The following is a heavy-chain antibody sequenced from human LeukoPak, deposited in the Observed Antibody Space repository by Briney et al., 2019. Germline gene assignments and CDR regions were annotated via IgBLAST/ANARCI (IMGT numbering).Heavy chain of an antibody. CDR2: IYSGGST. CDR1: GFTVSSNY. J-gene: IGHJ4*02. V-gene: IGHV3-66*02. CDR3: AREATVTTAYFDY. Sequence: GGSLRLSCAASGFTVSSNYMSWVRQAPGKGLEWVSVIYSGGSTYYADSVKGRFTISRDNSQNTLYLQMNSLRAEDTAVYYCAREATVTTAYFDYWGQGTLVTVSS. D-gene: IGHD4-17*01.